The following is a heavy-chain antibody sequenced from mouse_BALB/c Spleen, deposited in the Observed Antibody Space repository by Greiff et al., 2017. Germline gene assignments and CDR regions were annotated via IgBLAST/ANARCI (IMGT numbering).Heavy chain of an antibody. V-gene: IGHV1-80*01. CDR1: GYAFSSYW. Sequence: QVQLQQSGAELVRPGSSVKISCKASGYAFSSYWMNWVKQRPGQGLEWIGQIYPGDGDTNYNGKFKGKATLTADKSSSTAYMQLSSLTSEDSAVYYCARGDGNYLYAMDYWGQGTSVTVSS. J-gene: IGHJ4*01. CDR2: IYPGDGDT. CDR3: ARGDGNYLYAMDY. D-gene: IGHD2-1*01.